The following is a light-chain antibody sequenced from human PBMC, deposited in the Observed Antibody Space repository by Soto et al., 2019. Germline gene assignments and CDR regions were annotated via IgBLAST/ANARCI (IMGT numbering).Light chain of an antibody. CDR3: QQHGSSPLT. CDR1: QSVRSNY. Sequence: EIVLTQSPDTLSLSPGERATLSCRASQSVRSNYLAWYQQKPGQAPRFLIYDASSRATGIPDRFSGSGSGTDFTLTISSLEPEDFAVYYCQQHGSSPLTFGGGTKVEIK. J-gene: IGKJ4*01. V-gene: IGKV3-20*01. CDR2: DAS.